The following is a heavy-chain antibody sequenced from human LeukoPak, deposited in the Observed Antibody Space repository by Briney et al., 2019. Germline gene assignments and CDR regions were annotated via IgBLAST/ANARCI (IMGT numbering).Heavy chain of an antibody. J-gene: IGHJ6*02. CDR3: ARTGYSSDYYGMDV. CDR2: VYYRGNT. V-gene: IGHV4-59*01. Sequence: SETVSLTCIVSGGSISGSYWSWIRQPPGKGLEWIGYVYYRGNTNYNPSLKGRVTISVDMSKNQFSLKLRSVTAADTAVYYCARTGYSSDYYGMDVWGQGTTVTVSS. D-gene: IGHD6-13*01. CDR1: GGSISGSY.